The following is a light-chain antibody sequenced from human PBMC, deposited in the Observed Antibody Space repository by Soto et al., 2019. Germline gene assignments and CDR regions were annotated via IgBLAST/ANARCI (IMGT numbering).Light chain of an antibody. Sequence: DVQVTQSPSTLSASVGDRVTITCRTSQSVSGWLAWYQQKPGKAPKLLLYEASSLESGVPSRFSGSGSGTEFTLTISSLQPDDFETYYCQQYISYSWTFGQGTKVEIK. V-gene: IGKV1-5*01. CDR3: QQYISYSWT. CDR1: QSVSGW. CDR2: EAS. J-gene: IGKJ1*01.